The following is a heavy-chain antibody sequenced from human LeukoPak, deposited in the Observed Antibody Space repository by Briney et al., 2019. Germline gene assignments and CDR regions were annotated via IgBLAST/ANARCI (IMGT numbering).Heavy chain of an antibody. J-gene: IGHJ4*02. CDR3: ARTYCSGGSCHFDY. CDR1: GGSISSYY. V-gene: IGHV4-59*08. Sequence: SETLSLTCTVSGGSISSYYWSWLRQPPGKGLEWIGYIYYSGNTDSNPSLKSRVTISVDTSKNQFSLKLSSVTAADTAVYYCARTYCSGGSCHFDYWGQGTLVTVSS. D-gene: IGHD2-15*01. CDR2: IYYSGNT.